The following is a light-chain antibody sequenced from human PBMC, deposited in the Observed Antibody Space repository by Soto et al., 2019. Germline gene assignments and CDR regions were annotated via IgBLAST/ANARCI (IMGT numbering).Light chain of an antibody. CDR2: GAS. J-gene: IGKJ2*01. CDR1: QSISSK. Sequence: EIVMTQSPATLSVSPGERATLSCRASQSISSKLAWYQQKPGQAPRLLIYGASTRATGIPVRFSGSGSGTEFTLTITSLQSEDFAVYYCQQYGSSPLYTFGQGTKLEIK. V-gene: IGKV3-15*01. CDR3: QQYGSSPLYT.